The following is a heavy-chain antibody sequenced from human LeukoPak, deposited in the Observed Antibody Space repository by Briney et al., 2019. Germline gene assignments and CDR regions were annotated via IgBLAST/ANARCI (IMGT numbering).Heavy chain of an antibody. CDR2: IYSGGST. V-gene: IGHV3-66*01. CDR3: ASYILTGYYNGHDAFDI. CDR1: EFSASSNY. J-gene: IGHJ3*02. D-gene: IGHD3-9*01. Sequence: GGSLRLSCAASEFSASSNYMTRVRQAPGKGLEWVSLIYSGGSTYYADSVKGRFTISRDNSKNTLYLQMNSLRAEDTAVYYCASYILTGYYNGHDAFDIWGQGTMVIVSS.